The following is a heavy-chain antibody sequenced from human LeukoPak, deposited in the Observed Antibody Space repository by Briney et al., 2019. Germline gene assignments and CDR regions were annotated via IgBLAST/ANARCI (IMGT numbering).Heavy chain of an antibody. V-gene: IGHV4-30-2*01. CDR3: ARYSGYEFPWFDP. J-gene: IGHJ5*02. Sequence: SETLSLTCAVSGGSISSGGYSWSWIRQPPGKGLEWIGYIYHSGSTYYNPSLKSRVTISVDRSKNQFSLKLSSVTAADTAVYYCARYSGYEFPWFDPWGQGTLVTVSS. D-gene: IGHD5-12*01. CDR1: GGSISSGGYS. CDR2: IYHSGST.